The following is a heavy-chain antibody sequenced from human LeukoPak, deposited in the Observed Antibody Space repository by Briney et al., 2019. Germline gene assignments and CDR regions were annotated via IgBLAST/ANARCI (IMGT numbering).Heavy chain of an antibody. CDR1: AFTLSSYW. D-gene: IGHD3-9*01. V-gene: IGHV3-74*01. J-gene: IGHJ4*02. CDR2: INSDGSST. CDR3: ARAFDTGFDY. Sequence: PGGSLRLSCAASAFTLSSYWTRWVRQAPGGGLVWVSRINSDGSSTSYADSVKGRFTISRDNAKNTLYLQMNSRRAEDTAVYYCARAFDTGFDYWGQGTLVTVSS.